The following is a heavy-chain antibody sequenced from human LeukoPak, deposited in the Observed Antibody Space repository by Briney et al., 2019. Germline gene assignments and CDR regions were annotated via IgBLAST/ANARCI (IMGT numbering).Heavy chain of an antibody. V-gene: IGHV3-9*01. CDR3: AKAGGYDWGFDY. Sequence: PGGSLRLSCAASGFTFDDYAMHWVRQAPGKGLEWVSGISWNSGSIGYADSVKGRFTISRDNAKNSLYLQMNSLRAEDTALYYCAKAGGYDWGFDYWGQGTLVTVSS. D-gene: IGHD5-12*01. J-gene: IGHJ4*02. CDR2: ISWNSGSI. CDR1: GFTFDDYA.